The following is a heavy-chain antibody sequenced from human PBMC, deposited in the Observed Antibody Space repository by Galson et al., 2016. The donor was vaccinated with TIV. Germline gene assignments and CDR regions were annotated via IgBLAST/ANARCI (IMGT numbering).Heavy chain of an antibody. J-gene: IGHJ2*01. CDR2: IYYSGST. D-gene: IGHD3-22*01. V-gene: IGHV4-59*01. CDR1: GGSISSYY. Sequence: SETLSLTCTVSGGSISSYYWSWIRQPPGKGLEWIGYIYYSGSTNYNPSLKSRVTISVDTSKNQFSLKLSSVTAADTAVYYCARDFTDSSGYYHTHWNFDLWGRGTLVTVSS. CDR3: ARDFTDSSGYYHTHWNFDL.